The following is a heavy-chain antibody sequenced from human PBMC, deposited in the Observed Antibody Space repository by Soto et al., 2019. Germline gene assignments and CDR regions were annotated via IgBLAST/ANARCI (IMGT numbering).Heavy chain of an antibody. D-gene: IGHD3-3*01. CDR2: IWYDGSNK. J-gene: IGHJ4*02. CDR3: ARDSDFWSGYSRGLAY. Sequence: QVQLVESGGGVVQPGRSLRLSCAASGFTFSSYGMHWVRQAPGKGLEGVAVIWYDGSNKYYADSVKGRFTISRDNAKNTLYLQMNSMSAEDTAVYYCARDSDFWSGYSRGLAYWGQGTLVTVSS. CDR1: GFTFSSYG. V-gene: IGHV3-33*01.